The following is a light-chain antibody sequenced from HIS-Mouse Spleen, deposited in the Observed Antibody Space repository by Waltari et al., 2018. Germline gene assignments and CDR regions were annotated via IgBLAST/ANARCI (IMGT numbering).Light chain of an antibody. J-gene: IGLJ3*02. V-gene: IGLV2-14*03. CDR3: SSYTSSSTWV. CDR1: SSDVGGYNS. CDR2: DVS. Sequence: QSALTQPASVSGSPGQSITISCTGTSSDVGGYNSVSWYQQHPGKAPKLMIYDVSNRPSGVSNRFSGSKSGNTASLNISGLQAEDEADYYCSSYTSSSTWVFGGGTKLTVL.